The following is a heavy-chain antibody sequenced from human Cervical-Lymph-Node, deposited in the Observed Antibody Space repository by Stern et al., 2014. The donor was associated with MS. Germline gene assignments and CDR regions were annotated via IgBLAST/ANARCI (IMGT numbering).Heavy chain of an antibody. V-gene: IGHV7-4-1*02. CDR3: ARTGDYGDYLYYYYGMDV. Sequence: VQLEESGSELKKPGASVKVSCKASGYTFTNYAMNWVRQAPGQGLEWMGWINTITGNPAYAQGFTGRFVFSLDTSVSTAYLQISSLEAEDTAVYYCARTGDYGDYLYYYYGMDVWGQGTTVIVSS. D-gene: IGHD4-17*01. J-gene: IGHJ6*02. CDR2: INTITGNP. CDR1: GYTFTNYA.